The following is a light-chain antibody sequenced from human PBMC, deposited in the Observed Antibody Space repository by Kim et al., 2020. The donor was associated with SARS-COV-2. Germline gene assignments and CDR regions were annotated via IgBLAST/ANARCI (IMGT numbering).Light chain of an antibody. J-gene: IGLJ2*01. CDR3: QTWDSSLVV. CDR1: RRGDEY. Sequence: GSPGRTAIISWSGYRRGDEYACWFQQKPGQSPVLVIYQDTKRPSGIPERFSGSNSGNTATLTITGTQAMDEADYYCQTWDSSLVVFGGGTQLTVL. CDR2: QDT. V-gene: IGLV3-1*01.